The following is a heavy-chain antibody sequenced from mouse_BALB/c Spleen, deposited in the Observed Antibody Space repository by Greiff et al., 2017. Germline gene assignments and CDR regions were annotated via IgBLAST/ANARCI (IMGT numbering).Heavy chain of an antibody. V-gene: IGHV14-3*02. CDR2: IDPANGNT. J-gene: IGHJ4*01. D-gene: IGHD1-1*01. CDR3: ARSGEGYYYYAMDY. Sequence: QLKQSGAELVKPGASVKLSCTASGFNIKDTYMHWVKQRPEQGLEWIGRIDPANGNTKYDPKFQGKATITADTSSYTAYLQLSSLTSEDTAVYYCARSGEGYYYYAMDYWGQGTSVTVSS. CDR1: GFNIKDTY.